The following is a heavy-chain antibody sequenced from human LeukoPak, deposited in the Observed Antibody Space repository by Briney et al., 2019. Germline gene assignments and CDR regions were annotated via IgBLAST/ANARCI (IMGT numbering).Heavy chain of an antibody. CDR1: GGSISSGSYY. V-gene: IGHV4-61*02. D-gene: IGHD3-22*01. Sequence: SETLSLTCTVSGGSISSGSYYWSWIRQPAGKGLEWIGRIYTSGSTNYNPSLKSRVTISVDTSKNQFSLNLSSVTAADTAVYYCARGRFGIVSYYYMDVWDKGTTVTVSS. CDR2: IYTSGST. CDR3: ARGRFGIVSYYYMDV. J-gene: IGHJ6*03.